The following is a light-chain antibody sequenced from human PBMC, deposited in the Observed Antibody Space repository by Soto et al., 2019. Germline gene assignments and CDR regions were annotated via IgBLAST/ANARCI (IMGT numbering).Light chain of an antibody. CDR1: QSISTW. Sequence: DIQMTQSPSTVSASVGDAVTITCRASQSISTWLAWYQQKPGKAPNLLIYDASTLESGGPSGFSGSGSGTEFTLTISSLQPDDSATSYCQQYNSYPYTFGQGTKVDIK. CDR2: DAS. J-gene: IGKJ2*01. V-gene: IGKV1-5*01. CDR3: QQYNSYPYT.